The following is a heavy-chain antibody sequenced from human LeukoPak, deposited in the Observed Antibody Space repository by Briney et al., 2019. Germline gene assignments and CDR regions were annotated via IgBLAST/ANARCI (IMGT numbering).Heavy chain of an antibody. D-gene: IGHD3-9*01. CDR3: ARGIRYFDWSSWFDP. Sequence: SETLALTCAVYGGSFSGYYWSWIRQPPGKGLEWIGEINHSGSTNYNPSLKSRVTISVDTSKNQYSLKLSSVTAADTAVYYCARGIRYFDWSSWFDPWGQGTLVTVSS. J-gene: IGHJ5*02. CDR1: GGSFSGYY. CDR2: INHSGST. V-gene: IGHV4-34*01.